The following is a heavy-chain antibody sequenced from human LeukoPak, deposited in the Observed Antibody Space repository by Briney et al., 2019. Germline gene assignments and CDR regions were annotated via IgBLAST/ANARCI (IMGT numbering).Heavy chain of an antibody. J-gene: IGHJ4*02. D-gene: IGHD3-10*01. CDR2: ISHDGSNK. CDR3: ARDWGFQYASGSYCEY. V-gene: IGHV3-30*03. Sequence: GRSVRLSCAASGFTFSNYGIHWVRRAPGRGLEGVAVISHDGSNKYYGDSVKGRFTIYRDNSKNTLYLQMNSLRAEDTAVYYCARDWGFQYASGSYCEYWGQGTLVTVSS. CDR1: GFTFSNYG.